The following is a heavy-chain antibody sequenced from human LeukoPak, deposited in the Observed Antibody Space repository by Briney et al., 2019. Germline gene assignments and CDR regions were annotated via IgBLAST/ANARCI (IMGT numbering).Heavy chain of an antibody. CDR1: GASIYTSSSY. Sequence: SETLSLTCTVSGASIYTSSSYWGWIRQPPGKGLEWIASVYYTGSTYYSPSLKSRATISVDTFKNQFSLELNSVTAADTAVYYCTTSRTNDCSSPSCYTDYWGQGTLVTVSS. CDR3: TTSRTNDCSSPSCYTDY. D-gene: IGHD2-2*02. J-gene: IGHJ4*02. CDR2: VYYTGST. V-gene: IGHV4-39*01.